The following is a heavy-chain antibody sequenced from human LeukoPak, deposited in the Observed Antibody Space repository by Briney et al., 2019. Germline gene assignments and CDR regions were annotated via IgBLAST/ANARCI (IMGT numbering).Heavy chain of an antibody. Sequence: PGGSLRLSCAASGFTFSSYDMHWVRQATGKGLEWVSAIGTAGDTYYADSVKGRSTISGENAKNSLFLQVNSLRVGDTAVYYCTRAVGATNLGFDYWGQGTLVTVSS. CDR2: IGTAGDT. J-gene: IGHJ4*02. D-gene: IGHD1-26*01. CDR3: TRAVGATNLGFDY. CDR1: GFTFSSYD. V-gene: IGHV3-13*01.